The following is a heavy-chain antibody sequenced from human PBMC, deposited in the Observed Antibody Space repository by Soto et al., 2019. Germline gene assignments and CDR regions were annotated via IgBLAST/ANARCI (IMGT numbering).Heavy chain of an antibody. CDR1: GYRFISYW. Sequence: GESLKISCKGSGYRFISYWIGWVRQMPGKGLEWMGIIYPGDSNTIYSPSFEGQVTISADTSISTAYLQWSRLKASDTAMYYCARPGSGSYRPNYDLDVWGQGTTVAVSS. J-gene: IGHJ6*02. D-gene: IGHD3-10*01. CDR2: IYPGDSNT. CDR3: ARPGSGSYRPNYDLDV. V-gene: IGHV5-51*01.